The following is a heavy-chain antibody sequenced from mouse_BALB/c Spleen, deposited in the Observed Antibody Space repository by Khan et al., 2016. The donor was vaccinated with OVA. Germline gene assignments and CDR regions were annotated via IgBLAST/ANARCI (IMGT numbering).Heavy chain of an antibody. Sequence: EVQLQESGPGLVKPSQSLSLTCTVTGYSITSDYAWNWIRQFPGNKLEWMGYISYSGRTSYNPSLKSRISITRDTSKNQFFLQLNSVTTEDTATYYCARSVTITTVVATDFDYWGQGTTLTDSS. D-gene: IGHD1-1*01. J-gene: IGHJ2*01. V-gene: IGHV3-2*02. CDR1: GYSITSDYA. CDR3: ARSVTITTVVATDFDY. CDR2: ISYSGRT.